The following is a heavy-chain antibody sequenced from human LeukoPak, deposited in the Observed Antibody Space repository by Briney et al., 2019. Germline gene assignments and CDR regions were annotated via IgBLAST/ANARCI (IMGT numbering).Heavy chain of an antibody. D-gene: IGHD5-12*01. J-gene: IGHJ6*04. V-gene: IGHV3-30*10. CDR3: ARDLATLGMDV. Sequence: PGRSLRLSCAASGFTFSSYGLHWVRQAPGKGVEGVAGISYDGSKKNYTDSVKGRFTISRDNSKNTVYLQMNSLRAEDTAVYYCARDLATLGMDVWGKGTTVTVSS. CDR1: GFTFSSYG. CDR2: ISYDGSKK.